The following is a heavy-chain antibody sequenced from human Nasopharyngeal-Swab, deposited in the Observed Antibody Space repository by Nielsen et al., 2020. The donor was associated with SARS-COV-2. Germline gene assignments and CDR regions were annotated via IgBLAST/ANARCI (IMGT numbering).Heavy chain of an antibody. J-gene: IGHJ4*02. CDR3: AKAVAANDY. Sequence: SLKISCAASGFTSSSHCMSWVRQAPGQGLAWVANIKQDGSEKYYVDSVKGRFTISRDNAKNSLYLQMNSLRAEDTAVYYCAKAVAANDYWGQGTLVTVSS. D-gene: IGHD6-19*01. V-gene: IGHV3-7*01. CDR1: GFTSSSHC. CDR2: IKQDGSEK.